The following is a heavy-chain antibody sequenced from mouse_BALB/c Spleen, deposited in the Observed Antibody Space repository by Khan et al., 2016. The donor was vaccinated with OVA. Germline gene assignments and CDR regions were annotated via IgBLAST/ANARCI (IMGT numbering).Heavy chain of an antibody. Sequence: EVQLQESGPDLVKPSQSLSLTCTVTGYSITSGYSWHWIRQFPGNRLEWMAYIHYSGSPNYNPSLQSRISITRSKSKNQFFLQLNSVTPEDTSTYYCARFYYYGSSFSYWGQGTLVTVSA. D-gene: IGHD1-1*01. CDR3: ARFYYYGSSFSY. CDR2: IHYSGSP. V-gene: IGHV3-1*02. CDR1: GYSITSGYS. J-gene: IGHJ3*01.